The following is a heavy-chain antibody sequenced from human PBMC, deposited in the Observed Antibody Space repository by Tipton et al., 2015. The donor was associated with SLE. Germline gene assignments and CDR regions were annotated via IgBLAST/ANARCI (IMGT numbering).Heavy chain of an antibody. CDR2: VFYTGSSS. J-gene: IGHJ6*02. CDR1: GGSISSGLHY. Sequence: TLSLTCTVSGGSISSGLHYYNWIRQLPGKGLEWIGHVFYTGSSSYYNPSLESRVTISVDTSKNQFSLRLNSVTAADSAVYYCARDRYCTTASCSPPHYFYGMDVWGQGTTVTVSS. V-gene: IGHV4-31*03. D-gene: IGHD2-2*01. CDR3: ARDRYCTTASCSPPHYFYGMDV.